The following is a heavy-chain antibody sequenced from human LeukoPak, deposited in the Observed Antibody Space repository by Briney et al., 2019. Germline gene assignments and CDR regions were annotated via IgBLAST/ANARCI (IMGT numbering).Heavy chain of an antibody. J-gene: IGHJ3*02. CDR2: ISAYNGNT. CDR1: GYTFTSYG. CDR3: ARDRGDGDYFPDDAFDI. Sequence: ASVTVSCKASGYTFTSYGISWVRQAPGQGREWMGWISAYNGNTNYAQKLQGRVTMTTDTSTSTDYMELRSLRSDDTAVYYCARDRGDGDYFPDDAFDIWGQGTMVTVSS. D-gene: IGHD4-17*01. V-gene: IGHV1-18*01.